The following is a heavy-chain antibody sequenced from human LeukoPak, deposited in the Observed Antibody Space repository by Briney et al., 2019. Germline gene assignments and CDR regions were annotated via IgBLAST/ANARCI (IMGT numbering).Heavy chain of an antibody. J-gene: IGHJ4*02. CDR2: ISYDGSNK. CDR1: GFTFSSYA. CDR3: TRIGYSSSCTDY. Sequence: GALRLLCAASGFTFSSYAMQWVRQAPGQGLEWVAVISYDGSNKYYADSVKGRFTISRDNSKNTLYLQMNSLRAEDTAVYYCTRIGYSSSCTDYWGQGTLVTVSS. V-gene: IGHV3-30-3*01. D-gene: IGHD6-13*01.